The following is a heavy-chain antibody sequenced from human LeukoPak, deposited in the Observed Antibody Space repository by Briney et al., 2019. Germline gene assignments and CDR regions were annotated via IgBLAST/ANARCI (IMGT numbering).Heavy chain of an antibody. CDR1: GGSFSGYY. V-gene: IGHV4-34*01. D-gene: IGHD4-17*01. CDR3: ARAYGDYGDDAFDI. CDR2: IYHSGST. J-gene: IGHJ3*02. Sequence: SETLSLTCAVYGGSFSGYYWSWIRQPPGKGLEWIGEIYHSGSTNYNPSLKSRVTISVDKSKNQFSLKLSSVTAADMAVYYCARAYGDYGDDAFDIWGQGTMVTVSS.